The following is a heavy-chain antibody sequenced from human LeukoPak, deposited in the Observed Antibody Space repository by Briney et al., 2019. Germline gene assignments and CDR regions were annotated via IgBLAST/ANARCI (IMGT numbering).Heavy chain of an antibody. CDR2: IIPIFGTA. CDR3: AIDGGYCSGGSCYSVTNYYYYMDV. Sequence: SVKVSCKASGGTFSSYAISCVRQAPGQGLEWMGGIIPIFGTANYAQKFQGRVTINAEKSTSTGYMELSSMRSEETAVYYCAIDGGYCSGGSCYSVTNYYYYMDVWGKGTTVTVSS. V-gene: IGHV1-69*06. CDR1: GGTFSSYA. D-gene: IGHD2-15*01. J-gene: IGHJ6*03.